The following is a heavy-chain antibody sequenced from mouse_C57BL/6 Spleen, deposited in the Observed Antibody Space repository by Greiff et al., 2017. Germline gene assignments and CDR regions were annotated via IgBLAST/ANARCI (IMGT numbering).Heavy chain of an antibody. CDR1: GYTFTDYY. CDR2: INPYNGGT. Sequence: VQLQQSGPVLVKPGASVKMSCKASGYTFTDYYMNWVKQSHGKSLEWIGVINPYNGGTSYNQKFKGKATLTVDKSSSTAYMELNSLTSEDSAVYYCARSGSSLYYLDYWGQGTTLTVAS. J-gene: IGHJ2*01. V-gene: IGHV1-19*01. CDR3: ARSGSSLYYLDY. D-gene: IGHD1-1*01.